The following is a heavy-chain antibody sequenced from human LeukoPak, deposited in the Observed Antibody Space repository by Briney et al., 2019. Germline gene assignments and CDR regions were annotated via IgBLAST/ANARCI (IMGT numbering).Heavy chain of an antibody. CDR2: ISGSGGST. CDR1: GFTFRSYA. Sequence: PGGSLRLSCAASGFTFRSYAMSWVRQAPGKGLEWVSAISGSGGSTYYADSVKGRFTISRDNSKNTLYLQMNSLRAEDTAVYYCAKDAGPYYYDSSGYYYFDYWGQGTLVTVSS. V-gene: IGHV3-23*01. J-gene: IGHJ4*02. D-gene: IGHD3-22*01. CDR3: AKDAGPYYYDSSGYYYFDY.